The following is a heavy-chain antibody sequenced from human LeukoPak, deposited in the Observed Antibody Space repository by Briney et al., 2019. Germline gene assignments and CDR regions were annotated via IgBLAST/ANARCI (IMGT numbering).Heavy chain of an antibody. Sequence: ASVKVSCKASGYTFSSYDINWVRQATGQGLGWMGWMNPSSGNTGYAQTFQGRVTMTRNTSISTAYMELSSLRSEDTAVYYCARGGGWELLDAFDIWGQGTMVTVSS. CDR1: GYTFSSYD. CDR3: ARGGGWELLDAFDI. D-gene: IGHD1-26*01. CDR2: MNPSSGNT. V-gene: IGHV1-8*01. J-gene: IGHJ3*02.